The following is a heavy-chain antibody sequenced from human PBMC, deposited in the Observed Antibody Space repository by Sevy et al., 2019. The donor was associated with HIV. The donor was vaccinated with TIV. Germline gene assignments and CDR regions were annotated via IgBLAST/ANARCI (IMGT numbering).Heavy chain of an antibody. Sequence: GGSLRLSCVASGFTFSNYGTHWVRQAPGKGLEWVAITSYNEGGENYAHSVKGRFTISRDNSKNTVYLQMYRLTTEDTGVYYCAKDTGSSGYDHYGLDVWGQGTTVTVSS. J-gene: IGHJ6*02. CDR1: GFTFSNYG. D-gene: IGHD6-19*01. V-gene: IGHV3-30*18. CDR2: TSYNEGGE. CDR3: AKDTGSSGYDHYGLDV.